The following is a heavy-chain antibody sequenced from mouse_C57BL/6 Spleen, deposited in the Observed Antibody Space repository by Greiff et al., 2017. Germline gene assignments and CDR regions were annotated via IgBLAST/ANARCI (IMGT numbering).Heavy chain of an antibody. CDR2: ISSGGDYI. J-gene: IGHJ2*01. D-gene: IGHD3-3*01. V-gene: IGHV5-9-1*02. CDR3: TRGTGFDY. CDR1: GFTFSSYA. Sequence: EVNVVESGGDLVKPGGSLKLSCAASGFTFSSYAMSWVRQTPEKRLEWVAYISSGGDYIYYADTVKGRFTISRDNARNTLYLQMSSLKSEDTAMYYCTRGTGFDYWGQGTTLTVSS.